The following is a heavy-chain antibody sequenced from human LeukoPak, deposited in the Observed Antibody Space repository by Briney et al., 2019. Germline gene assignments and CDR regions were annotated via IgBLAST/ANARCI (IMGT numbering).Heavy chain of an antibody. V-gene: IGHV3-23*01. CDR1: GFTFSSYA. D-gene: IGHD3-10*01. CDR3: ARHHSGSGNYRALDY. CDR2: INNGGDRT. J-gene: IGHJ4*02. Sequence: QPGGSLRLSCAASGFTFSSYAMSWVRQAPGKGLEWVSDINNGGDRTTYADSVKGRFTISRDNSKNTLYLQMHSLRADDTALYYCARHHSGSGNYRALDYWGQGGLVTVSS.